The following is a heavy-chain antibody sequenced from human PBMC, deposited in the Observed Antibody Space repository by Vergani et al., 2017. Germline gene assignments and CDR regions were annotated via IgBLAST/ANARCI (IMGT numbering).Heavy chain of an antibody. Sequence: EVQLVESGGGLVQPGGSLRLSCAASGFTFSSYWMHWVRQAPGKGLVWVSRINSDGSSTSYADSVKGRFTISRDNAKNTLYLQMNSLRAEDTAVYYCARDRGYCSSTSCYPDAFDIWGQGTMVTVSS. J-gene: IGHJ3*02. CDR1: GFTFSSYW. CDR3: ARDRGYCSSTSCYPDAFDI. V-gene: IGHV3-74*01. CDR2: INSDGSST. D-gene: IGHD2-2*01.